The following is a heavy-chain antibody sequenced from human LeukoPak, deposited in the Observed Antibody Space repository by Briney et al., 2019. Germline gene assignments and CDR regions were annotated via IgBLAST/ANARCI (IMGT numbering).Heavy chain of an antibody. V-gene: IGHV4-59*01. Sequence: SETLSLTCTVSGGSISSYYWSWIRQPPGKGLEWIGYIYYSGSTNYNPSLKSRVTISVDTSKNQFSLKLSSVTAADTAVYYCARSPSSSWYGGFDYWGQGTLVTVSP. D-gene: IGHD6-13*01. J-gene: IGHJ4*02. CDR2: IYYSGST. CDR3: ARSPSSSWYGGFDY. CDR1: GGSISSYY.